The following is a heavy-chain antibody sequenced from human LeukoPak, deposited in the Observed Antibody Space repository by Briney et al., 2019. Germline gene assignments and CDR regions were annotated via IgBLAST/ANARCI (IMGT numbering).Heavy chain of an antibody. CDR2: IYYSGST. V-gene: IGHV4-59*01. CDR3: ARIGHEDYYFDY. Sequence: SETLSLTCTVSGGSISSYYWSWIRQHPGKGLEWIGYIYYSGSTNYNPSLKSRVTISVDTSKNQFSLKLYSVTAADTAVYYCARIGHEDYYFDYWGQGTLVTVSS. J-gene: IGHJ4*02. CDR1: GGSISSYY.